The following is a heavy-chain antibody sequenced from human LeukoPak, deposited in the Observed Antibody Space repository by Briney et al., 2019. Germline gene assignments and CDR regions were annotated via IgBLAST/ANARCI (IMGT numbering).Heavy chain of an antibody. V-gene: IGHV4-34*01. Sequence: SETLSLTCAVYGGSFSGYYWSWIRQPPGKGLEWIGEINHSGSTNYNPSLKSRVTISVDTSKNQFSLKLSSVTAADTAVYYCARGHVGDGYNHFGYWGQGTLVTVSS. J-gene: IGHJ4*02. CDR3: ARGHVGDGYNHFGY. CDR1: GGSFSGYY. D-gene: IGHD1-26*01. CDR2: INHSGST.